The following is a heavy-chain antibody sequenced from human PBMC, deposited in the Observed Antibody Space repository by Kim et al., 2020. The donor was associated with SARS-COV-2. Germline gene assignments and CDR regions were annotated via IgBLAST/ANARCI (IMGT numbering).Heavy chain of an antibody. V-gene: IGHV1-46*01. CDR3: ARGLEDSSGYYYFDY. J-gene: IGHJ4*02. D-gene: IGHD3-22*01. Sequence: QQFQGRVTMTRDTSTSTVYMELSSLRSEDTAVYYCARGLEDSSGYYYFDYWGQGPLVTVSS.